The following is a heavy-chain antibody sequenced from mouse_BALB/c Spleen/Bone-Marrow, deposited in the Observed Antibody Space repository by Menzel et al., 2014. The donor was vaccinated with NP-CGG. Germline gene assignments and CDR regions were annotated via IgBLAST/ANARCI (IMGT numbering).Heavy chain of an antibody. V-gene: IGHV1-5*01. CDR3: TVSLTLYYFDY. CDR2: IYPGNSNT. J-gene: IGHJ2*01. D-gene: IGHD5-1*01. Sequence: DVQLQESGTVLARPGASVKMSCKASGYSFTSYRMHWVKQRPGQGLEWIGAIYPGNSNTNYNQKFKGKAKLTAVTSDSTAYMEFSSLTNEDSAVYYCTVSLTLYYFDYWGQGTTLTVSS. CDR1: GYSFTSYR.